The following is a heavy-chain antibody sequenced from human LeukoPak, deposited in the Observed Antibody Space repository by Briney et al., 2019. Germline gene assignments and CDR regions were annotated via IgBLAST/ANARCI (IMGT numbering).Heavy chain of an antibody. V-gene: IGHV4-61*02. CDR3: AREERESLIFDY. D-gene: IGHD6-25*01. J-gene: IGHJ4*02. CDR1: GGSLSSASYY. CDR2: IYLSVNT. Sequence: PSETLSLTCTVSGGSLSSASYYWSWIRQPAGGGLEWIGRIYLSVNTNYNPSLESRVTISVDTSKNQFSLRLTSVTAADTAVYYCAREERESLIFDYWGQGTLVTVSS.